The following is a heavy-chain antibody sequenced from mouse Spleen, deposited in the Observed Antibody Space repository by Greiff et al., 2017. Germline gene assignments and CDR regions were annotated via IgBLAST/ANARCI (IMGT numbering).Heavy chain of an antibody. V-gene: IGHV5-17*01. Sequence: EVKLVESGGGLVKPGGSLNLSCAASGFTFSDYGMHWVRQAPEKGLEWVAYISSGSSTIYYADTVKGRFTISRDNAKNTLFLQMTSLRSEDTAMYYCARDYGRRYFDVWGTGTTVTVSS. CDR3: ARDYGRRYFDV. CDR2: ISSGSSTI. D-gene: IGHD1-1*01. CDR1: GFTFSDYG. J-gene: IGHJ1*03.